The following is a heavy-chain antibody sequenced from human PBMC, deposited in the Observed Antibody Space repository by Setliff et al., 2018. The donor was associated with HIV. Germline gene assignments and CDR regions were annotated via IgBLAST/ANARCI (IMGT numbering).Heavy chain of an antibody. J-gene: IGHJ4*02. CDR3: ARDEEQWLAFDC. CDR2: INHSGST. CDR1: GGSFSGYY. Sequence: LTCAVYGGSFSGYYWSWIRQPPGKGLEWIGEINHSGSTNYNPSLKSRVTISVDTSKNQFSLKVSSVTAADTAVYYCARDEEQWLAFDCWGQGTLVTVSS. D-gene: IGHD6-19*01. V-gene: IGHV4-34*01.